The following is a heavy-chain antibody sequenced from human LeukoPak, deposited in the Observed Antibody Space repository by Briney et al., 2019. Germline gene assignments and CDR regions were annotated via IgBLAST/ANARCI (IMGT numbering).Heavy chain of an antibody. CDR1: GYTFTSYD. V-gene: IGHV1-8*01. CDR3: ARRGSMVRGVITLGY. Sequence: ASVKVSCKASGYTFTSYDINWVRQATGQGLEWMGWMNPNSGNTGYAQKYQGRVTMTRNTSISTAYMELSSLRSEDTAVYYCARRGSMVRGVITLGYWGQGTLVTVSS. J-gene: IGHJ4*02. D-gene: IGHD3-10*01. CDR2: MNPNSGNT.